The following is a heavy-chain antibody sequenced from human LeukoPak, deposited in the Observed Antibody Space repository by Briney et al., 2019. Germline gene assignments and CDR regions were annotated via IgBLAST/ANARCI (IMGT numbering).Heavy chain of an antibody. D-gene: IGHD6-13*01. CDR3: ARGHSQAASFDY. Sequence: GASVKVSCKASAYTFTAYYIFWVRQAPGQGLEWMGWINCNSGLMGWINPNSGGTDYAQKFQGRVTMTRDTSISTAYMELSGLRSDDTAVYYCARGHSQAASFDYWGQGTLVTVSS. V-gene: IGHV1-2*02. J-gene: IGHJ4*02. CDR1: AYTFTAYY. CDR2: GWINCNSGLMGWINPNSGGT.